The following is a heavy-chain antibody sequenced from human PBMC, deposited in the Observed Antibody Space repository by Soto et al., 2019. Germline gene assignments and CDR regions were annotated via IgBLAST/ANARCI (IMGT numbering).Heavy chain of an antibody. V-gene: IGHV4-61*01. CDR3: ARGDYVWGSYRPPDAFDI. CDR2: IYYSGST. J-gene: IGHJ3*02. D-gene: IGHD3-16*02. Sequence: PSETLSLTCTVSGGSVSSGSYYWSWIRQPPGKGLEWIGYIYYSGSTNYNPSLKSRVTISVDTSKKQFSLKLSSVTAADTAVYYCARGDYVWGSYRPPDAFDIWGQGTMVTVSS. CDR1: GGSVSSGSYY.